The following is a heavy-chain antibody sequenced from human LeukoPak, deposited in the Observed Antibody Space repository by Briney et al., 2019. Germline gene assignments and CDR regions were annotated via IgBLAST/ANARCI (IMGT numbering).Heavy chain of an antibody. J-gene: IGHJ6*03. CDR1: GGTFSSYA. Sequence: SVKVSCKASGGTFSSYAISWVRQAPGQGLEWMGGIIPIFGTANYAQKFQGRVTITADESTSAAYMELSSLRSEDTAVYYCARDRAAAGHYYYYMDVWGKGTTVTVSS. CDR3: ARDRAAAGHYYYYMDV. CDR2: IIPIFGTA. V-gene: IGHV1-69*01. D-gene: IGHD6-13*01.